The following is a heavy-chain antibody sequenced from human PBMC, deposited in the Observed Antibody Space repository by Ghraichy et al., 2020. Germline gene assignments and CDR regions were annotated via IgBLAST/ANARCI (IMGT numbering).Heavy chain of an antibody. Sequence: GGSLRLSCEASKFTFSNYWMTWVRQAPGKGLGWVASVKPDGSEKKYVDSVKGRFTISRDNAKNLLYLEMNSLIVEDTAIYYCARALGWGRFDLWGQGSLVTVSS. CDR1: KFTFSNYW. D-gene: IGHD7-27*01. CDR2: VKPDGSEK. V-gene: IGHV3-7*04. J-gene: IGHJ5*02. CDR3: ARALGWGRFDL.